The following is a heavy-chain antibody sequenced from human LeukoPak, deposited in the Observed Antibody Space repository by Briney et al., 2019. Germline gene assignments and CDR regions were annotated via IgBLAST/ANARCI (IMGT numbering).Heavy chain of an antibody. V-gene: IGHV6-1*01. CDR2: TYYRSKWYN. CDR1: GDSVSSNSAA. J-gene: IGHJ4*02. CDR3: ARAGWLVRGGDFDY. D-gene: IGHD6-19*01. Sequence: SQTLSLTCAISGDSVSSNSAAWNWIRHSPSRGLEWLGRTYYRSKWYNDYAVSVKSRITINPDTSKNQFSLRLNSVTPEDTAVYYCARAGWLVRGGDFDYWGQGTLVTVSS.